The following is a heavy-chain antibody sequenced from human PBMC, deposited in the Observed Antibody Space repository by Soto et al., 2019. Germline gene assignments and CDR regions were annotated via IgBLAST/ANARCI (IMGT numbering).Heavy chain of an antibody. CDR1: GGSISSGDYY. D-gene: IGHD5-12*01. CDR2: IYYSGST. CDR3: ARGRGIVATIDWFDP. J-gene: IGHJ5*02. Sequence: SETLSLTCTVSGGSISSGDYYWSWIRRPPGKGLEWIGYIYYSGSTYYNPSLKSRVTISVDTSKNQFSLKLSSVTAADTAVYYCARGRGIVATIDWFDPWGQGTLVTVSS. V-gene: IGHV4-30-4*01.